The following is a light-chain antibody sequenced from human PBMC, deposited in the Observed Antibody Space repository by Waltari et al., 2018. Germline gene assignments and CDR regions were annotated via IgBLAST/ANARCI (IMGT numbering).Light chain of an antibody. V-gene: IGKV3-15*01. J-gene: IGKJ4*01. CDR3: QQYNDWPPLT. CDR2: AAS. Sequence: ETVMTQSPATLSVSPGARATLSCRASQSVSSNLAWYQQKPGQPPMLLIYAASTSATVIPARFSGTGSRTEFTLTVSSLQSEDFAVYYRQQYNDWPPLTFGGGIKVEIK. CDR1: QSVSSN.